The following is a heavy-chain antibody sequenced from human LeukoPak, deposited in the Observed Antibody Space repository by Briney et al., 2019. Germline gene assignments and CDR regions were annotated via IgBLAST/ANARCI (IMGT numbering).Heavy chain of an antibody. Sequence: GGSLRLSCAASGFTFSNYAMSWVRQAPGKGLEWVSAISSSGSTIYYADSVKGRFTISRDNAKNSLYLQMNSLRAEDTAVYYCASYLYYYDSSGYRDYWGQGTLVTVSS. CDR2: ISSSGSTI. J-gene: IGHJ4*02. CDR3: ASYLYYYDSSGYRDY. V-gene: IGHV3-11*01. D-gene: IGHD3-22*01. CDR1: GFTFSNYA.